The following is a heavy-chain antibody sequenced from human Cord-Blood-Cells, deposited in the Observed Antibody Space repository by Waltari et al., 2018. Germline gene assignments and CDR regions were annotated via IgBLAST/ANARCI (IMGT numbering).Heavy chain of an antibody. CDR3: ARDKTKVPAAPFYYYGMDV. J-gene: IGHJ6*02. CDR2: IYHSGST. V-gene: IGHV4-4*02. D-gene: IGHD2-2*01. CDR1: GGSISSSNW. Sequence: QVQLQESGPGLVKPSGTLSLTCAVSGGSISSSNWWRWVRQPPGKGLEWIGEIYHSGSTNYNPSLKSRVTISVDKSKNQFSLKLSSVTAADTAVYYCARDKTKVPAAPFYYYGMDVWGQGTTVTVSS.